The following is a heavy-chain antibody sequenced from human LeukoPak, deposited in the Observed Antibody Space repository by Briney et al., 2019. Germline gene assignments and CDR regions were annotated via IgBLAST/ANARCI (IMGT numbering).Heavy chain of an antibody. V-gene: IGHV3-74*01. CDR1: GFTFSSYW. CDR3: ARGGTATYFDY. CDR2: INSDGSST. J-gene: IGHJ4*02. D-gene: IGHD4-17*01. Sequence: GGSLRLSCAAPGFTFSSYWMHWVRQAPGKGLVWVSRINSDGSSTSYADSVKGRFTISRDNAKNTLYLQMNSLRAEDTAVYYCARGGTATYFDYWGQGTLVTVSS.